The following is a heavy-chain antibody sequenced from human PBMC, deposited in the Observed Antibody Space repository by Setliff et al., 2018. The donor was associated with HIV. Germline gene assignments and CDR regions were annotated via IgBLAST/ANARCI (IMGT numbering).Heavy chain of an antibody. V-gene: IGHV1-69*13. CDR3: ARDRRRMSDDSTLLYMDV. CDR1: GGTFSSYA. Sequence: GASVKVSCKASGGTFSSYAISWVRQAPGKGLEWMGGIIPIIGTPNYAQKFQGRVTITADESTSTAYMELSSLRYEDTAVYYCARDRRRMSDDSTLLYMDVWGKGTKVTVSS. D-gene: IGHD1-26*01. CDR2: IIPIIGTP. J-gene: IGHJ6*03.